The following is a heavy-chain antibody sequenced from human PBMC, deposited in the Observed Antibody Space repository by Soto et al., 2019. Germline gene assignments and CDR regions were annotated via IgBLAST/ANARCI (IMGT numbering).Heavy chain of an antibody. CDR2: ISYDGSNK. J-gene: IGHJ4*02. CDR3: ASVVKQWVVPMQLLGY. D-gene: IGHD6-19*01. Sequence: QVQLVESGGGVVQPGRSLRLSCAASGFTFSSYGMHWVRQAPGKGLEWVAVISYDGSNKYYAGSVKGRFTISRDNSKNTLYVQMISLRPADTAVYFCASVVKQWVVPMQLLGYWGQGTLVTVS. CDR1: GFTFSSYG. V-gene: IGHV3-30*03.